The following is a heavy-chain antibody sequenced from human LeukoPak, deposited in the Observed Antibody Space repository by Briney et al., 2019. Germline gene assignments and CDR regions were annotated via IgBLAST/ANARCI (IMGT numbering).Heavy chain of an antibody. V-gene: IGHV1-69*01. J-gene: IGHJ3*02. CDR3: ARGGPSILVVVAAQYDAFDI. D-gene: IGHD2-15*01. CDR2: IIPIFGTA. Sequence: SVKVSCKASGGTFSSYAISWVRQAPGQGLEWMGGIIPIFGTANYAQKFQGRVTITADESTSTAYRELSSLRSEDTAVYYCARGGPSILVVVAAQYDAFDIWGQGTMVTVSS. CDR1: GGTFSSYA.